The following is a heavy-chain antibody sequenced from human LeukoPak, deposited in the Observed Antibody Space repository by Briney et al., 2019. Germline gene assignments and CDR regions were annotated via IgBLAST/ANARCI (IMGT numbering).Heavy chain of an antibody. V-gene: IGHV5-51*01. CDR1: GYRFTSYW. Sequence: GESLKISFKGSGYRFTSYWIGWVRQMPGKSLEWMGIIYPGDSETRYSPSFQGQVTISADKSISTAYLQWSSLKASDTAIYYCARRAVAAADYWGQGTLVTVSS. CDR3: ARRAVAAADY. J-gene: IGHJ4*02. D-gene: IGHD6-13*01. CDR2: IYPGDSET.